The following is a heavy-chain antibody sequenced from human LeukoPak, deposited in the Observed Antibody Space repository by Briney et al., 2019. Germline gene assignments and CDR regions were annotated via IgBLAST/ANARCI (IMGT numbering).Heavy chain of an antibody. V-gene: IGHV3-7*01. CDR3: ARNPPGIVGAPTHYCYYMDV. D-gene: IGHD1-26*01. J-gene: IGHJ6*03. CDR2: IKQDGSEK. Sequence: PGGSLRLSCAASGFSFSSYGMSWVRQAPGKGLQWVANIKQDGSEKNYVDSVKGRFSISRDNAKNSLYLQMNSLTAEDTAVYYCARNPPGIVGAPTHYCYYMDVWGRGTTVTISS. CDR1: GFSFSSYG.